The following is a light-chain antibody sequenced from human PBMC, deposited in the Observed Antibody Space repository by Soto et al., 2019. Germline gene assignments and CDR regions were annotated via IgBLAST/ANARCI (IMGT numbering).Light chain of an antibody. CDR3: CSYAGSVV. Sequence: QSVLTQPRSVSGSPGQSVTISCTGTSSDVGDYNYVSWYQQHPGKAPKLMIYNVSKRPSGVPDRFSGSKSGNTASLTISGLQAEDEADYYCCSYAGSVVFGGGTQLTVL. CDR1: SSDVGDYNY. J-gene: IGLJ2*01. V-gene: IGLV2-11*01. CDR2: NVS.